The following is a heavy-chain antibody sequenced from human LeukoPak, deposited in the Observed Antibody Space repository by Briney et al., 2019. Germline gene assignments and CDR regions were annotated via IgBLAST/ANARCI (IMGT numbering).Heavy chain of an antibody. Sequence: PGGSLRLSCAASGFTFSNAWMSWVRQAPGKGLEWVSYISSSGSTIYYADSVKGRFTISRDNAKNSLYLQMNSLRAEDTAVYYCARDSPAEYYYGSGSYYAADYWGQGTLVTVSS. CDR2: ISSSGSTI. V-gene: IGHV3-11*04. J-gene: IGHJ4*02. CDR3: ARDSPAEYYYGSGSYYAADY. CDR1: GFTFSNAW. D-gene: IGHD3-10*01.